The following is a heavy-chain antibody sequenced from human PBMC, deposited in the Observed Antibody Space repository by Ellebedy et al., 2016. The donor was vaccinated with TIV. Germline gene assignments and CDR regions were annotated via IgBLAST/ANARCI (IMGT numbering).Heavy chain of an antibody. J-gene: IGHJ3*01. V-gene: IGHV1-18*01. CDR3: AGRTCTDCYAFDV. D-gene: IGHD2-21*02. CDR1: GYTFATHG. Sequence: ASVKVSXKASGYTFATHGISWVRQAPGQGPEWLGWINAYTENTNFARKVQGRVTLTTDTSTNTTYMELASLESDDTALYYCAGRTCTDCYAFDVWGQGTMLIVSS. CDR2: INAYTENT.